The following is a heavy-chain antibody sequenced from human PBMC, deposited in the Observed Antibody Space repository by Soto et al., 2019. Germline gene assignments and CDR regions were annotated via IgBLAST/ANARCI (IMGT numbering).Heavy chain of an antibody. J-gene: IGHJ4*02. CDR2: IYSDGST. V-gene: IGHV3-53*01. CDR1: GFTIRNFY. D-gene: IGHD1-26*01. Sequence: EVQLVESGGGLIQPGGSLRLSCAASGFTIRNFYMSWVRQAPGKGLEWVSVIYSDGSTYYADSVKGRFTISRDTSKNTLYLQMNSLRVEDTAVYYCARETGSRDDYWGQGTLVTVSS. CDR3: ARETGSRDDY.